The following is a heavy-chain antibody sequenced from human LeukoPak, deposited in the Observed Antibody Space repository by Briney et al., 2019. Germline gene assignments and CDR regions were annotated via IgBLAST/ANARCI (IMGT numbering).Heavy chain of an antibody. J-gene: IGHJ6*03. V-gene: IGHV4-4*07. D-gene: IGHD3-22*01. CDR1: GGPIFSYY. CDR2: LYPGVGT. Sequence: SETVSLTCTVSGGPIFSYYWSWIRQTAGKGLEWIGRLYPGVGTDYNPSLKSRVTMSVDTSKKQFALKLSAVTAADTAVYYCARLKFSDSTGYSPGHYMDVWGKGTTVIVSS. CDR3: ARLKFSDSTGYSPGHYMDV.